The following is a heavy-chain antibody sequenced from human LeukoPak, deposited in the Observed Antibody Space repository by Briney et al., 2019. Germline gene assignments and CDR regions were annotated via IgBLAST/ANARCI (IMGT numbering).Heavy chain of an antibody. D-gene: IGHD6-6*01. CDR1: GFTFSSYS. CDR3: ARDRVAARRSPYYNWFDP. V-gene: IGHV3-21*01. Sequence: PGGSLRLSCAASGFTFSSYSMNWVRQAPGKGLEWVSSISSSSSYIYYADSVKGRFTISRDNAKNSLYLQMNSLRAEDTAVYYCARDRVAARRSPYYNWFDPWGQGTLVTVSS. J-gene: IGHJ5*02. CDR2: ISSSSSYI.